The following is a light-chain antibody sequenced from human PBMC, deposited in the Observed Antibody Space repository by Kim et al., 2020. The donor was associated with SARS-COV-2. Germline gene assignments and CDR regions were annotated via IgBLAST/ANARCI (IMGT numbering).Light chain of an antibody. J-gene: IGKJ2*01. Sequence: SVGDRVALTCRASQSVGTWVAWYQQKPGRAPKLLIYGASNLVSGVPARFSGSGSKTEFTLTIDSLQPEDSATYYCQQYDRYSPTSAFGPGTKLEIK. CDR3: QQYDRYSPTSA. CDR2: GAS. V-gene: IGKV1-5*03. CDR1: QSVGTW.